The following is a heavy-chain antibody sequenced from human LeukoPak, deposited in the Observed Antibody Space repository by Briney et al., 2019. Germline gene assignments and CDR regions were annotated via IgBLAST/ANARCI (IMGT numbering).Heavy chain of an antibody. CDR3: ARHDDILTGYFDY. D-gene: IGHD3-9*01. Sequence: SETLSLTCTVSGGSISSYYWSWIRQPPGKGLEWIGYIYYSGSTNYNPSLKSRVTISVDTSKNQFPLKLSSVTAADTAVYYCARHDDILTGYFDYWGQGTLVTVSS. V-gene: IGHV4-59*08. CDR2: IYYSGST. J-gene: IGHJ4*02. CDR1: GGSISSYY.